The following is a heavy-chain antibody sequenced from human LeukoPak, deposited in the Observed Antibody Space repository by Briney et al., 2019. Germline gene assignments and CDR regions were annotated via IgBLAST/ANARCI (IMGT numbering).Heavy chain of an antibody. CDR1: GFTFSSYW. CDR2: SNSDGSST. CDR3: ARGVRGGDWLDY. V-gene: IGHV3-74*01. D-gene: IGHD2-21*02. J-gene: IGHJ4*02. Sequence: GGSLRLSCGVSGFTFSSYWMHWVRHASGKGLVRVSRSNSDGSSTRYADSVKGRFTISRDNAKNTLYLQMNSLRAEDTAVYYCARGVRGGDWLDYWGQGTLVTVPS.